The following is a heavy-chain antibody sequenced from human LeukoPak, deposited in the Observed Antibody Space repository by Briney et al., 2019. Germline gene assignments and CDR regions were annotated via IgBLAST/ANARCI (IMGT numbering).Heavy chain of an antibody. Sequence: SETLSLTCTVSGGSISSYYWSWIRQPAGKGLEWIWRIYTSGSTNYNPSLKSRVTMSVDTSKNQFSLKLSSVTAADTAVYYCARERNYGYYYYYMDVWGKGTTATVSS. D-gene: IGHD1-7*01. CDR1: GGSISSYY. V-gene: IGHV4-4*07. CDR2: IYTSGST. CDR3: ARERNYGYYYYYMDV. J-gene: IGHJ6*03.